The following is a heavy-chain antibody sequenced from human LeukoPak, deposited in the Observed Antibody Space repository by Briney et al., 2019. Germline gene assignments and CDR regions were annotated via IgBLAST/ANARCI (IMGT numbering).Heavy chain of an antibody. Sequence: GGSLRLSCAASGFTFSSYTMSWVRQAPGKGLERVSTITTSDGNTYYADSVQGRFTISRDNAKNSLYLQMNSLRAEDTAVYYCARDYSLTAMDVWGQGTTVTVSS. J-gene: IGHJ6*02. CDR3: ARDYSLTAMDV. CDR2: ITTSDGNT. V-gene: IGHV3-21*01. CDR1: GFTFSSYT. D-gene: IGHD2-15*01.